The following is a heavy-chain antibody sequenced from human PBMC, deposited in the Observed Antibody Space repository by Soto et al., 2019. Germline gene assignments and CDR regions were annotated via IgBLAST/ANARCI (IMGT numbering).Heavy chain of an antibody. Sequence: GGSLRLSCAVSGFSFSAYSLNWVRQAPGKGLEWISSISSTGSFIDYAQSVRGRFTISRDNAKNSVYLQMNRLRTEDTALYFCSGATTMTWTYMGSWGQGTPVTVSS. J-gene: IGHJ4*02. CDR3: SGATTMTWTYMGS. CDR1: GFSFSAYS. V-gene: IGHV3-21*01. D-gene: IGHD3-22*01. CDR2: ISSTGSFI.